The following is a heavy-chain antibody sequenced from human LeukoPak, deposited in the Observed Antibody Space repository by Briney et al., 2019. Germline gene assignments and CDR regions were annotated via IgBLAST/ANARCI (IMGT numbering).Heavy chain of an antibody. CDR3: AKKKSPVAGPDAFDI. V-gene: IGHV3-23*01. J-gene: IGHJ3*02. Sequence: GGSLRLSCAGSGFIFSTYAMTWVRQAPGKGLEWVSGISGSGDTTYYADSVKGRFTISRDNSKNTLYLQMSSLRAEDTAVYYCAKKKSPVAGPDAFDIWGQGTMVTVSS. D-gene: IGHD6-19*01. CDR2: ISGSGDTT. CDR1: GFIFSTYA.